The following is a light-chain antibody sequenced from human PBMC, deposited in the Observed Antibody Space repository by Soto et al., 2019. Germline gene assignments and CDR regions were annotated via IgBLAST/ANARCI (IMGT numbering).Light chain of an antibody. CDR1: QSILTW. V-gene: IGKV1-5*01. J-gene: IGKJ1*01. Sequence: DIQMTQSPSTLSASVGDRVTITCRASQSILTWLAWYQQKPKRVPKLLIYDASSLESGVPLRFRGSGSGTEFTLTISSLQPDDFASYYCQQYNPYSPWTFGQGTKVDIK. CDR3: QQYNPYSPWT. CDR2: DAS.